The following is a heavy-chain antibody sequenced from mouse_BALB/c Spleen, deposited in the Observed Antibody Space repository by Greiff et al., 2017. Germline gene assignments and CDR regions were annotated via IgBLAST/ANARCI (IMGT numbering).Heavy chain of an antibody. CDR3: ANYDGGYFDV. Sequence: VKLMESGPELVKPGASVKMSCKASGYTFTSYYIHWVKQRPGQGLEWIGWIYPGDGSTKYNEKFKGKTTLTADKSSSTAYMLLSSLTSEDSAIYFCANYDGGYFDVWGAGTTVTVSS. J-gene: IGHJ1*01. CDR1: GYTFTSYY. V-gene: IGHV1S56*01. CDR2: IYPGDGST. D-gene: IGHD2-4*01.